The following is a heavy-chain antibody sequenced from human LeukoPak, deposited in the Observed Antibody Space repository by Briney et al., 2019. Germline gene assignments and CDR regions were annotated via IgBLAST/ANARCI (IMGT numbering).Heavy chain of an antibody. Sequence: SETLSLTCAVYGGSFSGYYWSWIRQPPGKGLEWIGEINHSGSTNYNPSLKSRVTMSVDTSKNQFSLKLSSVTAADTAVYYCARGRIGGDRNKFDYWGQGTLVTVSS. CDR2: INHSGST. J-gene: IGHJ4*02. CDR1: GGSFSGYY. D-gene: IGHD2-21*02. V-gene: IGHV4-34*01. CDR3: ARGRIGGDRNKFDY.